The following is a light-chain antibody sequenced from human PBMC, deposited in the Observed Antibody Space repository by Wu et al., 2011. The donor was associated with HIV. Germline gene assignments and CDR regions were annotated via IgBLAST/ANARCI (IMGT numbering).Light chain of an antibody. Sequence: EVVLTQSPVTLSLSPGERATLSCRASQSVSSSYLAWYQQKPGQAPRLLIYGASSRATGIPDRFSGSGSGTDFTLTISRLEPEDFAVYYCQQYGSSPRELTFGGGTKGGDQT. V-gene: IGKV3-20*01. J-gene: IGKJ4*01. CDR1: QSVSSSY. CDR2: GAS. CDR3: QQYGSSPRELT.